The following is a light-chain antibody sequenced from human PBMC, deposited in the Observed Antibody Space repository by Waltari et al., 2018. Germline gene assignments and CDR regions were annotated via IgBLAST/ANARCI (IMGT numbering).Light chain of an antibody. J-gene: IGLJ3*02. Sequence: QSALTQPASVSGSPGQSITISCTGTSSDVGGYNYVSWYQPHPGKAPKLIIYDVSKRPSGVSNRFSGSKSGNTASLTISGLQAEDEADYYCGSYTSSSTWVFGGGTKLTVL. V-gene: IGLV2-14*01. CDR1: SSDVGGYNY. CDR2: DVS. CDR3: GSYTSSSTWV.